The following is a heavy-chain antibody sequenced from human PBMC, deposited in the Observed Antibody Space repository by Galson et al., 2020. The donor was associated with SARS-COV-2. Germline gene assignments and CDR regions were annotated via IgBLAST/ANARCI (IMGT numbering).Heavy chain of an antibody. Sequence: GSLRLSCAASGFTFSSYGMHWVRQAPGKGLEWVAVISYDGSNKYYADSVKGRFTISRDNSKNTLYLQMNSLRAEDTAVYYCARSYSGSYYYGLDVWGQGTTVTVSS. D-gene: IGHD1-26*01. CDR2: ISYDGSNK. V-gene: IGHV3-30*03. J-gene: IGHJ6*02. CDR3: ARSYSGSYYYGLDV. CDR1: GFTFSSYG.